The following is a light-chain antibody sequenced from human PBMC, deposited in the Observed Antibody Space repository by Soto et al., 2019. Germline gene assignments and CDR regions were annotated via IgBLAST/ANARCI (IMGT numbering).Light chain of an antibody. V-gene: IGKV3-15*01. Sequence: EIVLTQSPATLSLSPGERATLSCRASQSVSSYLAWFQQKPGQAPRLLIYGASTRATGIPARFSGSGSGTEFTLTISSLKSEDFAVYYCQQYNNWRTFGQGTKVDIK. J-gene: IGKJ1*01. CDR1: QSVSSY. CDR2: GAS. CDR3: QQYNNWRT.